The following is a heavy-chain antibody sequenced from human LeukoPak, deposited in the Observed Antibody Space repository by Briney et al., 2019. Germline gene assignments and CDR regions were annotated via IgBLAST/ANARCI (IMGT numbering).Heavy chain of an antibody. CDR3: ARDRDYDSSGYYYYFDY. CDR2: IYYSGST. D-gene: IGHD3-22*01. J-gene: IGHJ4*02. CDR1: GGSISSSSYY. V-gene: IGHV4-39*07. Sequence: SETLSLTCTVSGGSISSSSYYWGWIRQPPGKGLEGIGSIYYSGSTYYNPSLKSRVTISVDTSKNQFSLKLSSVTAADTAVYYCARDRDYDSSGYYYYFDYWGQGTLVTVSS.